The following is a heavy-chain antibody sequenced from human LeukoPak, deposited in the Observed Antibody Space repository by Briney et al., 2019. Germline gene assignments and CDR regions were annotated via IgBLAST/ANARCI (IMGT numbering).Heavy chain of an antibody. D-gene: IGHD3-10*01. CDR1: RSTFSDYY. Sequence: PGGSLRLSCAASRSTFSDYYMSWIRQAPGKGLEWVSYISSSGSTIYYADSVKGRFTISRDNAKNSLYLQMNSLRAEDTAVYYCARLVLLWFGELAPFDYWGQGTLVTVSS. V-gene: IGHV3-11*01. J-gene: IGHJ4*02. CDR3: ARLVLLWFGELAPFDY. CDR2: ISSSGSTI.